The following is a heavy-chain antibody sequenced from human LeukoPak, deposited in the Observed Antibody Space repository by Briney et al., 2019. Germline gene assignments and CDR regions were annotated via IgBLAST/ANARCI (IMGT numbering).Heavy chain of an antibody. CDR1: GFTFSSYG. D-gene: IGHD6-13*01. Sequence: GGSLRLSCAASGFTFSSYGMHWVRQAPGKGLEWVAVISYDGSNKYYADSVKGRFTISRDNAKNSLYLQMNSLRAEDTAVYYCARDYRWYSSNWYLIDYWGQGTLVTVSS. J-gene: IGHJ4*02. CDR3: ARDYRWYSSNWYLIDY. V-gene: IGHV3-30*03. CDR2: ISYDGSNK.